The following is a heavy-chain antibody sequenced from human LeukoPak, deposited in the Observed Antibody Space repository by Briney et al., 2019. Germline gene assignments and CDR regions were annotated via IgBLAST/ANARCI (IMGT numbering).Heavy chain of an antibody. J-gene: IGHJ4*02. CDR3: ARHDLVVAATDDGPPHFDY. CDR2: ISSSGSTI. Sequence: PGGSLRLSCAASGFTFSGYYMSWIRQAPGKGLEWVSYISSSGSTIYYADSVKGRFTISRDNAKNSLYLQMNSLRAEDTAVYYCARHDLVVAATDDGPPHFDYWGQGTLVTVSS. V-gene: IGHV3-11*01. D-gene: IGHD2-15*01. CDR1: GFTFSGYY.